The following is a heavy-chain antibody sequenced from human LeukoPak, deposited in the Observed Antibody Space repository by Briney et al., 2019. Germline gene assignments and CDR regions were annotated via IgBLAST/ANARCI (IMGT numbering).Heavy chain of an antibody. Sequence: PGRSLRLSCAASGFTFSSYAMHWVRQAPGKGLEWVAVISYDGSNKYYADSVKGRFTISRDNSKNTLYLQMNSLRAEDTAVYYCARENILSGYHHYYYYGMDVWGQGTTVTVSS. J-gene: IGHJ6*02. D-gene: IGHD3-22*01. CDR2: ISYDGSNK. CDR1: GFTFSSYA. V-gene: IGHV3-30-3*01. CDR3: ARENILSGYHHYYYYGMDV.